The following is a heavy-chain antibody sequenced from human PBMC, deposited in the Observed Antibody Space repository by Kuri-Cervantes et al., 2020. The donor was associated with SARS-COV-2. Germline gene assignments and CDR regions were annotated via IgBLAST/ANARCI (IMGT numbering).Heavy chain of an antibody. D-gene: IGHD1-1*01. CDR2: TSYDGKNK. Sequence: GGSLRLSCAASGFPFSDYGLHWVRQAPGKGLEWVAVTSYDGKNKNYAHSVKGRFTISRDDAKNMLFLQMNSLRAEDTAVYYCVRDGDHWNFDYWGQGTLVTVSS. CDR3: VRDGDHWNFDY. CDR1: GFPFSDYG. J-gene: IGHJ4*02. V-gene: IGHV3-30*04.